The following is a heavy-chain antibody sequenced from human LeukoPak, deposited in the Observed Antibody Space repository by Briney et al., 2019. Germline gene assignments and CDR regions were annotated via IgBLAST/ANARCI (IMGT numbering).Heavy chain of an antibody. J-gene: IGHJ6*03. CDR3: ARHGGYIGYYYYYYYMDV. V-gene: IGHV4-39*01. CDR1: GGSISSSSYY. Sequence: SETLSLTCTVSGGSISSSSYYWGWIRQPPGKGLEWIGSIYYSGSTYYNPSLKSRVTISVDTSKNQFSLKLSSVTAADTAVYYCARHGGYIGYYYYYYYMDVWGKGTTVTISS. D-gene: IGHD6-13*01. CDR2: IYYSGST.